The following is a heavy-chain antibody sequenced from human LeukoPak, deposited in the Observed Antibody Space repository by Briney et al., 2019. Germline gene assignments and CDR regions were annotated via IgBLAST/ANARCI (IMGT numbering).Heavy chain of an antibody. V-gene: IGHV3-33*01. CDR2: IWYDGSNK. CDR3: ARDRGLRLGDHPHY. D-gene: IGHD3-16*01. J-gene: IGHJ4*02. CDR1: GFTSSSYG. Sequence: PGRSLRLSCAASGFTSSSYGMHWVRQAPGKGLEWVAVIWYDGSNKYYADSVKGRFTISRDNSKNTLYLQMNSLRAEDTAVYYCARDRGLRLGDHPHYWGQGTLVTVSS.